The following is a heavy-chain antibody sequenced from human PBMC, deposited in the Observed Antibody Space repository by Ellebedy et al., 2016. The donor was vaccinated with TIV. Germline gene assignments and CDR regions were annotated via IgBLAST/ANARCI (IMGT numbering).Heavy chain of an antibody. J-gene: IGHJ4*02. CDR3: AKDQVTFFGVLFHY. CDR2: IGASGIST. Sequence: GGSLRLSCAASGFTFNSYAMSWVRQAPGKGLEWVSAIGASGISTDYADSVKGRFTISRDNSKNTLYLEMNSLRVEDTAVYYCAKDQVTFFGVLFHYWGQGTLVTVSS. V-gene: IGHV3-23*01. CDR1: GFTFNSYA. D-gene: IGHD3-3*01.